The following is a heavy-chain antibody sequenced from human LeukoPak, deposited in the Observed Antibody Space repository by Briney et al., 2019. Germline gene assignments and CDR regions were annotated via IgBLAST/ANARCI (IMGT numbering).Heavy chain of an antibody. CDR2: IYPSEFTR. V-gene: IGHV1-46*01. J-gene: IGHJ3*02. D-gene: IGHD3-16*01. CDR3: AKDNRGERTPWWGWGVFDI. Sequence: GAVKDSRKAFRYTFAQFYIHWVRQAPGKGLEWMGIIYPSEFTRSYTQKFEGRVSMNSDTCTSTVYMELSSLKSEDTAVYYCAKDNRGERTPWWGWGVFDIWGQGTMVSVSS. CDR1: RYTFAQFY.